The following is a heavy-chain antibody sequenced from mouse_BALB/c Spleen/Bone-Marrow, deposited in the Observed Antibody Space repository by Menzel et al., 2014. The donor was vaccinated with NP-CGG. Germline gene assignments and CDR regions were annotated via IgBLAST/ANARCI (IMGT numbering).Heavy chain of an antibody. CDR3: TRRSLLSDYYSMDY. V-gene: IGHV1S81*02. CDR2: INPSNGGT. D-gene: IGHD2-10*01. CDR1: GYAFTSYY. Sequence: QVQLQQSGAELVKPGASVKLSCKASGYAFTSYYLYWVKQRPGQGLEWIGEINPSNGGTNSNERFKSKASLTVDKSSSTTFMQPNSLASEDSAVYFCTRRSLLSDYYSMDYWGQGTSVTVSS. J-gene: IGHJ4*01.